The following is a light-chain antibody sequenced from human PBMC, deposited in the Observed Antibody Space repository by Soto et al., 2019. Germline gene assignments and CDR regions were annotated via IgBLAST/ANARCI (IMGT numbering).Light chain of an antibody. CDR1: SSDVGSYNL. CDR2: EVS. Sequence: QSVLTQPASVSGSPGQSITISCTGSSSDVGSYNLVSWYQQHPGKAPKLMIYEVSERPSGVSNRFSGSKSGNTASLTISGLQAEDAADYYCCSYAGSSTFWVFGGGTKLTVL. CDR3: CSYAGSSTFWV. J-gene: IGLJ3*02. V-gene: IGLV2-23*02.